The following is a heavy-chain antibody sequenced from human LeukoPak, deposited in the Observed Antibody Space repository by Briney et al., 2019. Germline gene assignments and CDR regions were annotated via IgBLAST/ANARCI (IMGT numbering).Heavy chain of an antibody. V-gene: IGHV1-2*02. CDR3: ARDEDGMDV. J-gene: IGHJ6*02. CDR1: GYTFTGYY. CDR2: INPKRGGT. Sequence: GASVKVSSKASGYTFTGYYMHWVRQAPGQGLEWMGWINPKRGGTNYAQKFQGRVTMTRDTSISTAYMELSRLTSDDTAVYYCARDEDGMDVWGQGTTVTVSS.